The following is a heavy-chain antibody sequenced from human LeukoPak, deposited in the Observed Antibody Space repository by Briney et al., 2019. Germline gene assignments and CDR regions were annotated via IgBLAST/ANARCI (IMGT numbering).Heavy chain of an antibody. D-gene: IGHD3-3*01. J-gene: IGHJ6*02. CDR2: INHSGST. CDR3: ARDRSITIFGVVIVSRSGMDV. CDR1: GGSFSGYY. Sequence: PSETLSLTCAVYGGSFSGYYWSWIRQPPGKGLEWIGEINHSGSTNYNPSLKSRVTISVDTSKNQFSLKLSSVTAADTAVYYCARDRSITIFGVVIVSRSGMDVWGQGPRSPSP. V-gene: IGHV4-34*01.